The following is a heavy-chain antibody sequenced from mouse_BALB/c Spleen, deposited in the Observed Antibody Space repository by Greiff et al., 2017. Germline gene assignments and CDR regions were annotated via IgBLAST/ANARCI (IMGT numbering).Heavy chain of an antibody. CDR1: GFNIKDTY. CDR3: ARSSYDDYYAMDD. Sequence: EVQLQQSGAELVKPGASVKLSCTASGFNIKDTYMHWVKQRPEQGLEWIGRIDPANGNTKYDPKFQGKATITADTSSNTAYLQLSSLTSEDTAVYYCARSSYDDYYAMDDWGQGTSVTVSS. D-gene: IGHD2-12*01. J-gene: IGHJ4*01. CDR2: IDPANGNT. V-gene: IGHV14-3*02.